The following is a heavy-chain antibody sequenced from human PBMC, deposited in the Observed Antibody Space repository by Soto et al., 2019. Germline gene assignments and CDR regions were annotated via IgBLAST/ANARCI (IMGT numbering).Heavy chain of an antibody. V-gene: IGHV3-23*01. J-gene: IGHJ3*02. CDR3: AKDPNPDIVVVVAAPDAFDI. CDR2: ISGSGGST. Sequence: GGSLRLSCAASGFTCSSYAMSWVRQAPGKGLEWVSAISGSGGSTYYADSVKGRFTISRDNSKNTLYLQMNSLRAEDTAVYYWAKDPNPDIVVVVAAPDAFDIWGQGTMVTVSS. D-gene: IGHD2-15*01. CDR1: GFTCSSYA.